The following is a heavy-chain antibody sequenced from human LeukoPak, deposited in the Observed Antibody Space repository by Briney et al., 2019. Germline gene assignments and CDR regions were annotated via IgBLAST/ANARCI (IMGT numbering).Heavy chain of an antibody. CDR1: GFTFSSYS. V-gene: IGHV3-21*01. J-gene: IGHJ6*02. CDR3: AREFSLEMATITFYYGMDV. CDR2: ISSSSSYI. Sequence: PGGSLRLSCVASGFTFSSYSMNWVRQAPGKGLEWVSSISSSSSYIYYADSVKGRFTISRDNAKNSLYLQMNSLRAEDTAVYYCAREFSLEMATITFYYGMDVWGQGTTVTVSS. D-gene: IGHD5-24*01.